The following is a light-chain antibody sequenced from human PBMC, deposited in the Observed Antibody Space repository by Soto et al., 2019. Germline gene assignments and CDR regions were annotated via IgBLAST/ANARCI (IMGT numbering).Light chain of an antibody. CDR1: QSISSY. CDR3: QQSYSTPFT. V-gene: IGKV1-39*01. Sequence: DIQMTQSPSSLSASVGDRVTITCRASQSISSYLNWYQQKLGKAPKLLIYAASSLQSGVPSRFSGSGSGTDFTLTISSLQPEDFATYYCQQSYSTPFTVGPGTKVDIK. CDR2: AAS. J-gene: IGKJ3*01.